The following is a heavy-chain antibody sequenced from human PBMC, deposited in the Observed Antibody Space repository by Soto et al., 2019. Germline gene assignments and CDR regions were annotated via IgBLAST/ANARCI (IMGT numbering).Heavy chain of an antibody. V-gene: IGHV3-23*01. CDR3: ATDSTLVGHNYGLFEY. CDR1: GFTFSTYA. Sequence: GGSLRLSCAASGFTFSTYAMSWVRHAPGKGLEWVSVISGSGGSTYYADSVKGRFTISRDNSKNTLYLQMNSLRAEDTAVYYCATDSTLVGHNYGLFEYWGQGTLVTVSS. D-gene: IGHD5-18*01. J-gene: IGHJ4*02. CDR2: ISGSGGST.